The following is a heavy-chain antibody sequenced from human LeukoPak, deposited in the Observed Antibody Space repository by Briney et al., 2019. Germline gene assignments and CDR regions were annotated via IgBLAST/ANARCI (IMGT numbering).Heavy chain of an antibody. CDR2: IRPNSGGT. Sequence: ASVTVSCKASGYTFGAYYMYWVRQAPGQGLEWMGWIRPNSGGTNYTQKFQGRVTMTRDTSINTAYMELSRLTSDDTAVYFCATWGLHFDIWGQGTMVIVAS. J-gene: IGHJ3*02. D-gene: IGHD3-16*01. CDR1: GYTFGAYY. V-gene: IGHV1-2*02. CDR3: ATWGLHFDI.